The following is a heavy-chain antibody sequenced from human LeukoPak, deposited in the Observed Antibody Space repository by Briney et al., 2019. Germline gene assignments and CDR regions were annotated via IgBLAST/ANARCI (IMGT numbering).Heavy chain of an antibody. CDR1: GFTFSSYG. J-gene: IGHJ4*02. Sequence: PGGSLRLSCAASGFTFSSYGMHWVRQAPGEGLEWVAVISNDGSIKYYADPVKGRFTISRDNSKNTVYLQMNSLRAEDTAVYFCARRPDYGGTPTFDYWGQGTLVTVSS. V-gene: IGHV3-30*03. CDR2: ISNDGSIK. CDR3: ARRPDYGGTPTFDY. D-gene: IGHD4-23*01.